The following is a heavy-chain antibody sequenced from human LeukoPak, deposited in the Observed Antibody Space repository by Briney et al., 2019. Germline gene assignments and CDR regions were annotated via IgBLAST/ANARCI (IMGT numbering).Heavy chain of an antibody. CDR2: ISYDGSNK. J-gene: IGHJ6*02. CDR3: VFDWLLKWDV. D-gene: IGHD3-9*01. CDR1: GFTFGSYG. Sequence: PGRSLRLSREASGFTFGSYGMQWVRQAPGKGLEWVALISYDGSNKYYADSVKGRFTISRDNSKNTLYLQMNSLRAEDTAVYYSVFDWLLKWDVWGQGTTVTVSS. V-gene: IGHV3-30*03.